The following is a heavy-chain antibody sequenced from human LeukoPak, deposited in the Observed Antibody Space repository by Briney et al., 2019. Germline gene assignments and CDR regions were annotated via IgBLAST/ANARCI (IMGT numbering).Heavy chain of an antibody. CDR1: GGSISSGGYY. J-gene: IGHJ4*02. V-gene: IGHV4-31*03. CDR3: ARARSAAGNFDY. CDR2: IYYSGST. D-gene: IGHD6-13*01. Sequence: SETLSLTCTVSGGSISSGGYYWSWIRQHPGRGLEWIGYIYYSGSTYYDPSLKSRVTISADTSKNQFSLTMSSVTAADTAVYYCARARSAAGNFDYWGQGTLVTVSS.